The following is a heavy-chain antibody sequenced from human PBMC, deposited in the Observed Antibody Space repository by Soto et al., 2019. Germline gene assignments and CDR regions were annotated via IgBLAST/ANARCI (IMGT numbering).Heavy chain of an antibody. Sequence: ASVQVSCKASGYTFTSYGISWVRQAPGQGLEWMGWISAYNGNTNYAQKLQGGVTMTTDTSTSTAYMELRSLRSDDTAVYYCARFDCSGGSCYLNDYWGQGTLVTVSS. J-gene: IGHJ4*02. CDR3: ARFDCSGGSCYLNDY. V-gene: IGHV1-18*01. D-gene: IGHD2-15*01. CDR1: GYTFTSYG. CDR2: ISAYNGNT.